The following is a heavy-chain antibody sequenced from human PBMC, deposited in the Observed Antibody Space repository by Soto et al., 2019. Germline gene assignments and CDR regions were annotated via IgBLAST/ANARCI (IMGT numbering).Heavy chain of an antibody. D-gene: IGHD5-12*01. J-gene: IGHJ6*02. V-gene: IGHV4-39*01. CDR1: GRSISSSSYY. Sequence: SETLSLTCTVSGRSISSSSYYWGWIRQPPGKGLEWIGSIYYSGSTYYNPSLKSRVTISVDTSKNQFSLKLSSVTAADTAVYYCARQTETLATSSYYYYGMDVWGQGTTVT. CDR3: ARQTETLATSSYYYYGMDV. CDR2: IYYSGST.